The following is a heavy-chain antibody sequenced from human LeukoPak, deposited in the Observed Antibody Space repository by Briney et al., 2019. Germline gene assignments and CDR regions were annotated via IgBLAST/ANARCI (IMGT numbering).Heavy chain of an antibody. CDR3: ARDTGYSYGYESDWFDP. CDR2: IYYSGST. J-gene: IGHJ5*02. V-gene: IGHV4-39*07. Sequence: SETLSLTCTVSGGSISSSSYYWGWIRQPPGKGLEWIGSIYYSGSTNYNPSLKSRVTISVDTSKNQFSLKLSSVTAADTAVYYCARDTGYSYGYESDWFDPWGQGTLVAVSS. D-gene: IGHD5-18*01. CDR1: GGSISSSSYY.